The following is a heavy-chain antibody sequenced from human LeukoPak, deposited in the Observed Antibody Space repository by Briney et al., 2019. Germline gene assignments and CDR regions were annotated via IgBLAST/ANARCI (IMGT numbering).Heavy chain of an antibody. CDR1: GGSISSYY. CDR2: VYSSGNT. D-gene: IGHD1-26*01. V-gene: IGHV4-4*07. Sequence: PSETLSLTCTVSGGSISSYYWSWIRQPAGEGLEWIGRVYSSGNTNYNPSLKSRVTMSVDTSRSQFSLKLTSVTAADSAVYYCARMFSGTYGEIDYWGQGTLVTVSS. CDR3: ARMFSGTYGEIDY. J-gene: IGHJ4*02.